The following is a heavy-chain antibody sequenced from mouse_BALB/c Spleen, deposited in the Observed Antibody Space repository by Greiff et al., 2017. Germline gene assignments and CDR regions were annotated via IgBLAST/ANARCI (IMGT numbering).Heavy chain of an antibody. D-gene: IGHD1-2*01. V-gene: IGHV10-1*02. CDR3: VRDYGQGFAY. Sequence: EVKLQESGGGLVQPKGSLKLSCAASGFTFNTYAMNWVRQAPGKGLEWVARIRSKSNNYATYYADSVKDRFTISRDDSQSMLSLQMNNLKTEDTAMYYCVRDYGQGFAYWGQGTLVTVSA. J-gene: IGHJ3*01. CDR1: GFTFNTYA. CDR2: IRSKSNNYAT.